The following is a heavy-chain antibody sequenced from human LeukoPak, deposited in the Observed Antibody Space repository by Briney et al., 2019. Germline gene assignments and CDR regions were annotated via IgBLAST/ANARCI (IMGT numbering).Heavy chain of an antibody. CDR1: GGSISSYY. CDR3: ARVNDRGSCLDY. Sequence: PSETLSLTCTVSGGSISSYYWSWIRQPPGKGLEWIGNIFYSGRNNYNPSLRSRVTMSVDTSKNQFSLSLSSVTAADTAVYYCARVNDRGSCLDYWGQGTLVTVSS. V-gene: IGHV4-59*01. J-gene: IGHJ4*02. D-gene: IGHD3-16*01. CDR2: IFYSGRN.